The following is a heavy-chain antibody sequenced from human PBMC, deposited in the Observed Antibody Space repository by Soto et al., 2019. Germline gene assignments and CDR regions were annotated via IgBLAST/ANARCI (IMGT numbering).Heavy chain of an antibody. CDR3: ARTDGDLDV. CDR2: MNPKSGHT. Sequence: QVQLVQSGAEVKKPGASVKVSCKASGYPFSSYDINWGRQATGQGLEWMGWMNPKSGHTGSAQKFQGRVTMTRDTSISTAYMELSSLRSEDTAIYYCARTDGDLDVWGQGTTVTVSS. J-gene: IGHJ6*02. CDR1: GYPFSSYD. V-gene: IGHV1-8*01. D-gene: IGHD4-17*01.